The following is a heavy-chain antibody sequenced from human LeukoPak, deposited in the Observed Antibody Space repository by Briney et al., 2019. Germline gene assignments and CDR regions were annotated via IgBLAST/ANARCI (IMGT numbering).Heavy chain of an antibody. D-gene: IGHD2-21*02. V-gene: IGHV3-48*01. Sequence: GGSLRLSCAASGFTFSSYNMDWVRQAPGKGLEWVSYISTTSSTIYYADSVKGRFTISRDNSKNSLYLQMNSLRAEDTAVYYCAREDIVVVTAAHHGYYYYGMDVWGQGTTVTVSS. CDR2: ISTTSSTI. CDR3: AREDIVVVTAAHHGYYYYGMDV. CDR1: GFTFSSYN. J-gene: IGHJ6*02.